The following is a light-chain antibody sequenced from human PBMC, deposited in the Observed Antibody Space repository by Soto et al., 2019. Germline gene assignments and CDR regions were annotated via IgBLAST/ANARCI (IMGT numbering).Light chain of an antibody. J-gene: IGKJ1*01. CDR3: QQYGSSRWT. CDR2: GAS. CDR1: QSVSSN. Sequence: EIVMTQSPATQSVSPGERDTLSCRASQSVSSNLAWYQQKPGQAPRLLIYGASTRATGIPARFSGSGSGTDFTLTISRLEPEDFAVYYCQQYGSSRWTFGQGTKVDIK. V-gene: IGKV3-15*01.